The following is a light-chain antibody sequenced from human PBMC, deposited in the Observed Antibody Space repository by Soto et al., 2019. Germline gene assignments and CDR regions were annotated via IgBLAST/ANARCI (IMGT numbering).Light chain of an antibody. CDR2: GAS. CDR1: QSISDT. Sequence: EIVMTQSPATLSXXXXXXXXXXXRASQSISDTLAWYQQKPGQAPRLLIHGASTRATGFPARFSGSGSGTDFTLTISSLQSEDFAVYYCQQYNTWPFTFGGGTKVDIK. V-gene: IGKV3-15*01. J-gene: IGKJ4*01. CDR3: QQYNTWPFT.